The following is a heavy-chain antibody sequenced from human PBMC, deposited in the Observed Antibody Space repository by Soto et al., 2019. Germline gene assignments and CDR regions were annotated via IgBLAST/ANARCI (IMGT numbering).Heavy chain of an antibody. V-gene: IGHV3-23*01. Sequence: GGSLRLSCAASGFTFSSYAMSWVRQAPGKGLEWVSAISGSGGSTYYADSVKGRFTISRDNSKNTLYLQMNSLRAEDTAVYYCAKKSCSSTSCQEGGYYFDYWGQGTLVT. CDR2: ISGSGGST. CDR1: GFTFSSYA. D-gene: IGHD2-2*01. J-gene: IGHJ4*02. CDR3: AKKSCSSTSCQEGGYYFDY.